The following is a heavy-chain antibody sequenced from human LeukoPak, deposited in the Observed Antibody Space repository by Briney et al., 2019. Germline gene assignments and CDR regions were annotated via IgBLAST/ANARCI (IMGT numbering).Heavy chain of an antibody. CDR3: AKVPDSATIVDY. J-gene: IGHJ4*02. V-gene: IGHV3-23*01. CDR1: GFTFSSYA. Sequence: GGSLRLSCAASGFTFSSYAMSWVRQAPEKGLEWVSDITRSGGSTYYADSVKGRFTISRDNSKNTLYLQMNSLRAEDTAVYYCAKVPDSATIVDYWGQGTLVTVSS. D-gene: IGHD5-12*01. CDR2: ITRSGGST.